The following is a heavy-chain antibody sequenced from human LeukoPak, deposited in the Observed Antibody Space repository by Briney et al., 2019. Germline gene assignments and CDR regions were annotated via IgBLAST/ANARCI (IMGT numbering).Heavy chain of an antibody. V-gene: IGHV1-8*01. CDR1: GYTFTSYD. CDR3: ARGLHCSGGSCYSSSWSDP. D-gene: IGHD2-15*01. CDR2: MNPNSGNT. J-gene: IGHJ5*02. Sequence: ASVKVSCKASGYTFTSYDINWVRQATGQGLEWMGWMNPNSGNTGYAQKFQGRVTMTRNTSISTAYMELSSLRSEDTAVYYCARGLHCSGGSCYSSSWSDPWGQGTLVTVSS.